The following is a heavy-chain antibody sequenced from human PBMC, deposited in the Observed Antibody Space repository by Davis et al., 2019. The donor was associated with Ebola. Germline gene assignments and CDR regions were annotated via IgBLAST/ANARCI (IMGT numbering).Heavy chain of an antibody. CDR2: ISSSGSTI. Sequence: SCAASGFTFSSYEMNWVRQAPGKGLEWVSYISSSGSTIYYADSVKGRFTISRDNAKNSLYLQMNSLRAEDTAVYYCARDLSRGGGYYYYYYGMDVWGQGTTVTVSS. CDR3: ARDLSRGGGYYYYYYGMDV. D-gene: IGHD3-16*01. CDR1: GFTFSSYE. J-gene: IGHJ6*02. V-gene: IGHV3-48*03.